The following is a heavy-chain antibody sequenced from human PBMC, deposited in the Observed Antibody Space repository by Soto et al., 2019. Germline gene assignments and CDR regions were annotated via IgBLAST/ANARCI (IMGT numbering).Heavy chain of an antibody. J-gene: IGHJ4*02. Sequence: QVHLVQSGGEVKKPGSSVKVSCTAFGGTFNTYGISWVRQAPRQGLEWMGRIIPVFGRPNYAQRFQGRVTITADESTSTVYMELSSLTSGDTALYYCARARFLYGDYPIFDIWGQGALVTVSS. CDR2: IIPVFGRP. CDR3: ARARFLYGDYPIFDI. CDR1: GGTFNTYG. V-gene: IGHV1-69*01. D-gene: IGHD4-17*01.